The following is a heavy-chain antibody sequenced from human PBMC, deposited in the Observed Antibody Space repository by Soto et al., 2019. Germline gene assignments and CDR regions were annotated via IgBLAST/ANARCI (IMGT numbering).Heavy chain of an antibody. CDR3: ARSGLPLIEILDY. Sequence: LSLTCAVYGGSFSGYYWSWIRQPPGKGLEWLSFINPRGETRYIADSIRGRFTFSRDNARRSLYVQMNSLRAEDTAVYYCARSGLPLIEILDYWGHGTLVTVSS. V-gene: IGHV3-11*01. CDR1: GGSFSGYY. D-gene: IGHD1-1*01. J-gene: IGHJ4*01. CDR2: INPRGETR.